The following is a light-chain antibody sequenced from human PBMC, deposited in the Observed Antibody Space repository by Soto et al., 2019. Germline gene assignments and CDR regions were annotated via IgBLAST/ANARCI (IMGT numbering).Light chain of an antibody. J-gene: IGKJ1*01. V-gene: IGKV1-5*01. CDR1: QSISNW. CDR3: QQYKSYWT. Sequence: DIQMTQSPSTLSAYVGDRVTITCRASQSISNWLAWYKQKPGKAPKLLIYDASTLESGVPSRFSGSGSGTEFTLTSSSLQPDDFATYYCQQYKSYWTCGQGTKVDIK. CDR2: DAS.